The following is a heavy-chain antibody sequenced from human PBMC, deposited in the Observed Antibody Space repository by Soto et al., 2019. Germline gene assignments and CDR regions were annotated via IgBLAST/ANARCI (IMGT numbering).Heavy chain of an antibody. J-gene: IGHJ6*02. CDR1: GGTFSSYA. Sequence: GASVKVSCKASGGTFSSYAISWVRQAPGQGLEWMGGIIPIFGTANYAQKFQGRVTITADESTSTAYMELSSLRSEDTAVYYCVIGSYQLYYYGMDVWGQGTTVTVSS. V-gene: IGHV1-69*13. CDR3: VIGSYQLYYYGMDV. CDR2: IIPIFGTA. D-gene: IGHD1-26*01.